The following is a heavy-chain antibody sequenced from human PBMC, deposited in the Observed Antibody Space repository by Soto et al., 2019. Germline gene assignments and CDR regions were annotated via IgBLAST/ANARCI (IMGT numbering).Heavy chain of an antibody. Sequence: QVQLVQSGAEVKKPGSSVKVSCKASGGTFSSYAISWVRQAPGQGLEWMGGIIPIFGTANYAQKFQGRVTITADESTSTAYMELSSLRSEDTAVYYCARDRDSSGRYYSLYYYGMDVWGQGTTVTVSS. CDR2: IIPIFGTA. D-gene: IGHD6-19*01. V-gene: IGHV1-69*01. J-gene: IGHJ6*02. CDR1: GGTFSSYA. CDR3: ARDRDSSGRYYSLYYYGMDV.